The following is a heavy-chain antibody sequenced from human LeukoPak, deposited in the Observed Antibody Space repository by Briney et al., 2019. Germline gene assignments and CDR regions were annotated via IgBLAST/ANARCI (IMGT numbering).Heavy chain of an antibody. D-gene: IGHD2-2*01. CDR2: ISHSGST. J-gene: IGHJ5*02. Sequence: SETLSLTCGVSGASIDSGGYSWSWIRQPPGKGLEWTGHISHSGSTYYNPSLKSRVTISVDRSKNQFSLKLTSVTAADTAVYYCARQGYCSGTSCYAGGDWFDPWGQGTLVTVSS. CDR3: ARQGYCSGTSCYAGGDWFDP. CDR1: GASIDSGGYS. V-gene: IGHV4-30-2*01.